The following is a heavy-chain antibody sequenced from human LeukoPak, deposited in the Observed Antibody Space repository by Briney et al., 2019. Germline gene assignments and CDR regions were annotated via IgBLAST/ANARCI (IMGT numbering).Heavy chain of an antibody. CDR2: IRSKAYGGTT. V-gene: IGHV3-49*03. CDR1: GFTFGDYA. D-gene: IGHD2-21*01. J-gene: IGHJ6*03. CDR3: TRTAIPPYYYYYMDV. Sequence: GGSLRLSCTASGFTFGDYAMSWFRQAPGKGLEWVGFIRSKAYGGTTEYAASVKGRFTISRDDSKSIAYLQMNSPKTEDTAVYYCTRTAIPPYYYYYMDVWGKGTTVTVSS.